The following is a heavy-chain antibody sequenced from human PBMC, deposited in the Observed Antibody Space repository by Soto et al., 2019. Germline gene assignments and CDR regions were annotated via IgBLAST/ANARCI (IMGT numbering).Heavy chain of an antibody. V-gene: IGHV1-69*13. Sequence: SVKVSCKASGGTFSSYAISWVRQAPGQGLEWMGGIIPIFGTANYAQRFQGRVTITADESTSTAYMELSSLRSEDTAVYYCARNPIAAAGTGRLWFDPWGQGTLVTVSS. CDR2: IIPIFGTA. D-gene: IGHD6-13*01. CDR3: ARNPIAAAGTGRLWFDP. CDR1: GGTFSSYA. J-gene: IGHJ5*02.